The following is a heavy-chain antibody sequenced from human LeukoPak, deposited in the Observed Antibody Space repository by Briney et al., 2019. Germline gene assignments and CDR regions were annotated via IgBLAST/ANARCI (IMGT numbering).Heavy chain of an antibody. Sequence: ASVKVSCKTSGGAFSSYDISWLRQAPGQGLEWMGGITPIFGTANYAQKFQGRVTITAVESMSTAYMELRSLRSDDTAVYYCARTPAYSSFHYFDYWGQGTLVTVSS. V-gene: IGHV1-69*13. CDR2: ITPIFGTA. CDR3: ARTPAYSSFHYFDY. D-gene: IGHD6-6*01. J-gene: IGHJ4*02. CDR1: GGAFSSYD.